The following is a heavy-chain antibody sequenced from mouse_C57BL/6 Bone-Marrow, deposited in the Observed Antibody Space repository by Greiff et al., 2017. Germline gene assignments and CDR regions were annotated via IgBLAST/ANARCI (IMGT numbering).Heavy chain of an antibody. CDR1: GFTFSSYG. CDR2: ISSGGSYT. Sequence: DVMLVESGGDLVKPGGSLKLSCAASGFTFSSYGMSWVRQTPDKRLEWVATISSGGSYTYYPDSVQGRFTISRDNAKNTLYLQMSSLKSEDTAMYYCARHLYYGNYGFYAMDYWGQGTSVTVSS. D-gene: IGHD2-1*01. V-gene: IGHV5-6*02. J-gene: IGHJ4*01. CDR3: ARHLYYGNYGFYAMDY.